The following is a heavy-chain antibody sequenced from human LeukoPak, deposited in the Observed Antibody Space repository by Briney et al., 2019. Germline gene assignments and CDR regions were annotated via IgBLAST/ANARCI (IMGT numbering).Heavy chain of an antibody. Sequence: ASVKVSCKASGYTFTGYYMHWVRQAPGQGLEWMGWINPNSGGINYAQKFQGWVTMTRDTSISTAYLELSRLRSDDTAVYYCARGIEGGSGYYSKLPGGYWGQGTLVTVSS. V-gene: IGHV1-2*04. CDR1: GYTFTGYY. D-gene: IGHD2/OR15-2a*01. J-gene: IGHJ4*02. CDR2: INPNSGGI. CDR3: ARGIEGGSGYYSKLPGGY.